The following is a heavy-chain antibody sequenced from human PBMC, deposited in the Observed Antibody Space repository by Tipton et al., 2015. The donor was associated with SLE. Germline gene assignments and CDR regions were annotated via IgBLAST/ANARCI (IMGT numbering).Heavy chain of an antibody. D-gene: IGHD4-17*01. CDR1: GGSISSGDYY. Sequence: TLSLTCTVSGGSISSGDYYWSWIRQPPGKGLEWIGYIYYSGSTYYNPSLKSRVTISVDTSKNQFSLNLSSVTAADTAVYYCARGRRMDDSGDFGPWGQGTLVTDSS. J-gene: IGHJ5*02. V-gene: IGHV4-30-4*08. CDR2: IYYSGST. CDR3: ARGRRMDDSGDFGP.